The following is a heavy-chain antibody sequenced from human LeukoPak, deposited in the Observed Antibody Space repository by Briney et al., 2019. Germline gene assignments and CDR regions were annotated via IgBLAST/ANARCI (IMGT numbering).Heavy chain of an antibody. D-gene: IGHD1-26*01. Sequence: PGGSLRLSCAASGFTFSSYGMHWVRQAPGKGLEWVAVISYDGSNKYYADSVKGRFTISRDNSKNTLYLQMNSLRAEDTAVYYCAKGGATRYYYYYGMDVWGQGTTVTDSS. CDR1: GFTFSSYG. CDR3: AKGGATRYYYYYGMDV. CDR2: ISYDGSNK. V-gene: IGHV3-30*18. J-gene: IGHJ6*02.